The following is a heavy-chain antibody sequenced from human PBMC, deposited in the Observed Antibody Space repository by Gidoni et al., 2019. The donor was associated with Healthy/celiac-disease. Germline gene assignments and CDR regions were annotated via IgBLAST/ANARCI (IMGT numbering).Heavy chain of an antibody. CDR3: ARHGHYDFWSGRPNWFDP. CDR2: IYYSGST. V-gene: IGHV4-39*01. J-gene: IGHJ5*02. D-gene: IGHD3-3*01. Sequence: QLQLQESGPGLVKPSETLSLTCTVSGGSIRSSSYYWGWIRQPPGKGLEWIGSIYYSGSTYYNPSLKSRVTISVDTSKNQFSLKLSSVTAADTAVYYCARHGHYDFWSGRPNWFDPWGQGTLVTVSS. CDR1: GGSIRSSSYY.